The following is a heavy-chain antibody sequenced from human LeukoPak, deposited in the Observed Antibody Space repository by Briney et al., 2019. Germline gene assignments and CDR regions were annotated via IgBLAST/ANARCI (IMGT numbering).Heavy chain of an antibody. J-gene: IGHJ4*02. CDR2: IWSDGNNK. D-gene: IGHD6-13*01. CDR3: ARGQPGVAAAGNLDY. V-gene: IGHV3-33*01. CDR1: GFTFSSYA. Sequence: GGSLRLSCGASGFTFSSYAMHWVRQAPGKGLEWVAIIWSDGNNKYYADSVEGRFTISRDTSKNTLFLQMNSLRAEDTAVYYCARGQPGVAAAGNLDYWGQGTLVTVSS.